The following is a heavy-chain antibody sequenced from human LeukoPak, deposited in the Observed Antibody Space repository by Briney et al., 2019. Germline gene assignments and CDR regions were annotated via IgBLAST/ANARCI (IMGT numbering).Heavy chain of an antibody. Sequence: PGGSLRLSCAASGFTFSSYAMSWVRQAPGKGLEWVSAISGSGGSTYYADSVKGRFTISRDNAKDSLYLQMNSLRAEDTAVYYCARARVVVDYWGQGTLVTVSS. CDR3: ARARVVVDY. CDR2: ISGSGGST. D-gene: IGHD2-15*01. J-gene: IGHJ4*02. V-gene: IGHV3-23*01. CDR1: GFTFSSYA.